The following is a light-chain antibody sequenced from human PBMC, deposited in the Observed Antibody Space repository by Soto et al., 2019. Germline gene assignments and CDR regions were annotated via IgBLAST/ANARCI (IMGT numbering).Light chain of an antibody. CDR2: GAS. V-gene: IGKV3-20*01. CDR3: QQYGSSPSWT. J-gene: IGKJ1*01. CDR1: QSVSSSY. Sequence: EIVLTQSPGTLSLSPGERATLSCRASQSVSSSYLAWYQQTPGQAPRLLIYGASTRATGIPDRFSDSGSGTDFTLTISRLEPEDFAVYYCQQYGSSPSWTFGQGTKVEIK.